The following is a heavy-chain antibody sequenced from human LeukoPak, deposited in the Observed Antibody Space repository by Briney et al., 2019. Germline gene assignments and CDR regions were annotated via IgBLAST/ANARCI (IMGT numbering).Heavy chain of an antibody. CDR1: GFTFSSYA. CDR3: ARDRPTGASRVFVVQ. Sequence: KPGGSLRLSCTASGFTFSSYAMTWVRQAPGKGLEWVSSMSSGSRYRYYADSVRGRFTISRDNAKNSLYLVMNSLRAEDTAIYYCARDRPTGASRVFVVQWGQGTLVTVSS. D-gene: IGHD3-3*01. J-gene: IGHJ4*02. V-gene: IGHV3-21*01. CDR2: MSSGSRYR.